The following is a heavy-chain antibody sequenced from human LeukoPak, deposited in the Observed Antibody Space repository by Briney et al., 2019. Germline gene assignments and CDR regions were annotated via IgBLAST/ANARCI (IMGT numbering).Heavy chain of an antibody. Sequence: GGSLRLSCAASGFTFSNAWMSWVRQAPGKGLEWVGRIKSKTDGGTTDYAAPVKGRFTISRDDSKNTLYLQMNSLKTEDTAVYYCTTDLPPLLWLGELLRGNFDYWGQGTLVTVSS. CDR1: GFTFSNAW. CDR3: TTDLPPLLWLGELLRGNFDY. D-gene: IGHD3-10*01. CDR2: IKSKTDGGTT. J-gene: IGHJ4*02. V-gene: IGHV3-15*01.